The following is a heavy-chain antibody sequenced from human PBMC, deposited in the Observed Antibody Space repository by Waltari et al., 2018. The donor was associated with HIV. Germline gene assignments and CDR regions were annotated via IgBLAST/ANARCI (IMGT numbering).Heavy chain of an antibody. V-gene: IGHV3-30-3*01. CDR1: GFTFSNHA. Sequence: QVQLVESGGGVVQPGRSLRLSCVASGFTFSNHAMHWVRQAPGKVLEWVALITCDGSNEYYAESVTGRLIISRDNSKNTLYRQMNNLRAEDTALYYCARDLGSWWERPKYYFDYWGQGTLVTVSS. CDR3: ARDLGSWWERPKYYFDY. CDR2: ITCDGSNE. D-gene: IGHD1-26*01. J-gene: IGHJ4*02.